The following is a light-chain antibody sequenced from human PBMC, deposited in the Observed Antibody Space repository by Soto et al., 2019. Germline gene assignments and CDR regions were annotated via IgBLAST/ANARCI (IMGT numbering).Light chain of an antibody. J-gene: IGKJ5*01. CDR2: AAS. CDR1: QDITSA. CDR3: QQFNSYVIT. V-gene: IGKV1-13*02. Sequence: AIQLTQSPSSLSASVGDRVTITCRASQDITSALTWYQQKPGKAPNLLIYAASSLKSGVPSRCSGSRSGTDFTLTISSLQPEHFATYYCQQFNSYVITFGQGTRLETK.